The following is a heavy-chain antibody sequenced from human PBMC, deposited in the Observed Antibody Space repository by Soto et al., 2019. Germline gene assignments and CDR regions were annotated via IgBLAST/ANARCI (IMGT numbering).Heavy chain of an antibody. CDR1: GGSFRSYA. V-gene: IGHV1-69*13. J-gene: IGHJ5*02. D-gene: IGHD2-2*01. CDR3: ATDGGRYCSSTSCHNWFDP. CDR2: IIAIFGTA. Sequence: GDSVKVSCKASGGSFRSYAISWVRQGHGQGLEWMGGIIAIFGTANYEQKFQGRVTITADESTSTAYMELSSLRSEDTAVYYCATDGGRYCSSTSCHNWFDPWGQGTLVTVSS.